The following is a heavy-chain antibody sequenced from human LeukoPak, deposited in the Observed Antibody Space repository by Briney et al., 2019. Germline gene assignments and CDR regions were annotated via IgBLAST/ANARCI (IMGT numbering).Heavy chain of an antibody. J-gene: IGHJ4*02. Sequence: PSQTLSLTCTVSGGSISSGGYYWSWIRQHPGKGLEWIGYIYYSGSTNYNPSLKSRVTISVDSSKSQFSLKLSSVNAADTAVYYCARWGQGPTTWSFDYWGQGTLVTVSS. CDR1: GGSISSGGYY. V-gene: IGHV4-61*08. CDR2: IYYSGST. CDR3: ARWGQGPTTWSFDY. D-gene: IGHD1-26*01.